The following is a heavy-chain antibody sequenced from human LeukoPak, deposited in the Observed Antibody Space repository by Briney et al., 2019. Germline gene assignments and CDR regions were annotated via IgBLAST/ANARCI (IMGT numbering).Heavy chain of an antibody. Sequence: SETLSLTCTVSGGSMNSYYWSWIRQPAGKGLEWIGRIYATGSTNYNPSLKSRVTMSVDTSKNQLSLRLSSVTAADTAAYYCAREEGYYYDSSGLNWFDPWGQGTLVIVSS. CDR3: AREEGYYYDSSGLNWFDP. V-gene: IGHV4-4*07. CDR2: IYATGST. J-gene: IGHJ5*02. CDR1: GGSMNSYY. D-gene: IGHD3-22*01.